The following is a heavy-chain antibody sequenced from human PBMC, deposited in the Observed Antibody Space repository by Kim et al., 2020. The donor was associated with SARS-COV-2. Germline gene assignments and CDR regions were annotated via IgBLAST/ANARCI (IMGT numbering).Heavy chain of an antibody. D-gene: IGHD1-26*01. CDR3: ARGDRDYSGSYYGPGWFDP. CDR2: IYYSGST. CDR1: GGSISSSSYY. V-gene: IGHV4-39*07. J-gene: IGHJ5*02. Sequence: SETLSLTCTVSGGSISSSSYYWGWIRQPPGKGLEWIGSIYYSGSTYYNPSLKSRVTISVDTSKNQFSLKLSSVTAADTAVYYCARGDRDYSGSYYGPGWFDPWGQGTLVTVSS.